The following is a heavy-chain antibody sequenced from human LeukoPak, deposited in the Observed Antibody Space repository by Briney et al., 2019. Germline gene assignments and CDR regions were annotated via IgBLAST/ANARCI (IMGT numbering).Heavy chain of an antibody. D-gene: IGHD4-23*01. CDR1: GLTVSHEY. CDR2: IYSGGTT. CDR3: ARDRDAAVAYFDY. V-gene: IGHV3-66*01. J-gene: IGHJ4*02. Sequence: GGSLRLSCAASGLTVSHEYMSWVRQAPGKGLEWVSLIYSGGTTFYADSVKGRFTISRDSSKNILLLQMNSLRAEDTAVYYCARDRDAAVAYFDYWGQGTLVTVSS.